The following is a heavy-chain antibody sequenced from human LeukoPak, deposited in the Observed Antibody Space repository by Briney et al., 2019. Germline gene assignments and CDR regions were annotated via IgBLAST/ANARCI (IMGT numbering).Heavy chain of an antibody. CDR3: ARVLRGYPFDH. Sequence: SETLSLTCIVSGGFISISSYYWGWIRQPPGKGLEWIGSVYYNGTTFYNPSLKGRVTLLVDTSKNHFSLKLSSVTAADTAVYYCARVLRGYPFDHWGQGTLVTVSS. CDR2: VYYNGTT. CDR1: GGFISISSYY. J-gene: IGHJ4*02. V-gene: IGHV4-39*07. D-gene: IGHD2-15*01.